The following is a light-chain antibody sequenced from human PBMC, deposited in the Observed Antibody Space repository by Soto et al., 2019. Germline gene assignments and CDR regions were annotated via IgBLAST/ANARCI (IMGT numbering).Light chain of an antibody. CDR3: QQYDSSPWT. CDR1: QSVSSSF. CDR2: GAS. J-gene: IGKJ1*01. Sequence: EIVLTQSPCTLSLSPGDRATLSCRASQSVSSSFLAWYQQKPGQAPRLLIYGASSRATGIPGRFSGSGSGTDVTLIISRLEPEDFAVYYCQQYDSSPWTFGQGTKVEIK. V-gene: IGKV3-20*01.